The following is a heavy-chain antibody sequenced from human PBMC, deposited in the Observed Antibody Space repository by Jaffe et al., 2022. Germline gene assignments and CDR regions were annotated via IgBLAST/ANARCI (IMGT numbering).Heavy chain of an antibody. CDR2: IIPIFGTA. J-gene: IGHJ4*02. Sequence: QVQLVQSGAEVKKPGSSVKVSCKASGGTFSSYAISWVRQAPGQGLEWMGGIIPIFGTANYAQKFQGRVTITADESTSTAYMELSSLRSEDTAVYYCARDLQAEEDIVVVPAAHSVWYFDYWGQGTLVTVSS. D-gene: IGHD2-2*01. CDR1: GGTFSSYA. V-gene: IGHV1-69*01. CDR3: ARDLQAEEDIVVVPAAHSVWYFDY.